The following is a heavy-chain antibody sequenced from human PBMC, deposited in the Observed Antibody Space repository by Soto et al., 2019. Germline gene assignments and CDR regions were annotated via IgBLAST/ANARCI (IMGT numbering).Heavy chain of an antibody. V-gene: IGHV1-69*01. CDR2: ILPVSGRT. CDR1: AASFRNYL. J-gene: IGHJ1*01. Sequence: QVQLVQSGAEVRKPGSSVSVSCKASAASFRNYLITWLRQAPGQGLECMGGILPVSGRTNYAQKFQGRVTITADSATSTVYMQLNSLRSVDTAVFFCATGLNDFPHWCQGTLVTVSA. CDR3: ATGLNDFPH.